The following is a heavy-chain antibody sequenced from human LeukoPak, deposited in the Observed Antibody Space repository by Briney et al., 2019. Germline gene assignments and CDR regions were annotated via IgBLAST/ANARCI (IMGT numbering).Heavy chain of an antibody. Sequence: GGSLRLSCAASGFIVSGKYMSWVRQAPGKGLEWVSVIRSGGSTSYADSVKGRFTISRDNSKNTLYLQMNSLRAEDTAVYYCAREGSFDSSGYNDALDIWGQGTMDTVSA. CDR2: IRSGGST. J-gene: IGHJ3*02. D-gene: IGHD3-22*01. CDR3: AREGSFDSSGYNDALDI. V-gene: IGHV3-53*01. CDR1: GFIVSGKY.